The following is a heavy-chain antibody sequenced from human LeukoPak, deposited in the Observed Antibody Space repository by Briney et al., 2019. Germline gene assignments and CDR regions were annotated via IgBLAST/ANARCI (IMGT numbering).Heavy chain of an antibody. V-gene: IGHV4-59*01. CDR1: GGSITSSY. D-gene: IGHD5-12*01. CDR2: RYYTGTT. CDR3: ARVNWSGYDFRGAFDI. Sequence: PSETLSLTCTVSGGSITSSYWSWIRQSPGERLEWIGCRYYTGTTNYNPSLKSRVTISVDTSKNQFSLKLSSVTAADTAVYYCARVNWSGYDFRGAFDIWGQGTMVTVSS. J-gene: IGHJ3*02.